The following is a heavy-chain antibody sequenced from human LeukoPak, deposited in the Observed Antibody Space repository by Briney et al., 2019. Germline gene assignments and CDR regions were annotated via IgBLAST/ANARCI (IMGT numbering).Heavy chain of an antibody. CDR1: GGTFSSYA. CDR3: AREGGDYANYYGMDV. V-gene: IGHV1-69*13. Sequence: SVKVSCTASGGTFSSYAISWVRQAPGQGLEWMGGIIPIFGTANYAQKFQGRVTITADESTSTAYMELSSLRSEDTAVYYCAREGGDYANYYGMDVWGQGTTVTVSS. D-gene: IGHD4-17*01. J-gene: IGHJ6*02. CDR2: IIPIFGTA.